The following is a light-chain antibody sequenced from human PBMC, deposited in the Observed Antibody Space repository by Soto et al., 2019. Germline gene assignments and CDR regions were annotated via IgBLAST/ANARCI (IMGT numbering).Light chain of an antibody. CDR3: MQALQTRVT. Sequence: DIVMTQSPLSLPVTPGEPASISCRSSQSLLHSNGYNYLDWYLQKPGQSPQLLIYLGSNRASGVPDRFSGSGSGTDFTLKISRVEAEDVGVYYCMQALQTRVTFGGVTKVEIK. CDR2: LGS. J-gene: IGKJ4*01. CDR1: QSLLHSNGYNY. V-gene: IGKV2-28*01.